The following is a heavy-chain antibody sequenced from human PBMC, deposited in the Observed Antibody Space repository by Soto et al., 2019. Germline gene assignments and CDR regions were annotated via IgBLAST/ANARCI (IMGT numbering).Heavy chain of an antibody. CDR1: GFTFSNAW. CDR2: IKSKTDGGTT. D-gene: IGHD6-13*01. V-gene: IGHV3-15*01. J-gene: IGHJ4*02. CDR3: TTVSFGAAAGKIDY. Sequence: EVQLVESGGGLVKPGGSLRLSCAASGFTFSNAWMSWVRQAPGKGLGGVGRIKSKTDGGTTDYAAPVKGRFTISRDDSKNTLYLQMNSLKTEDTAVYYCTTVSFGAAAGKIDYWGQGTLVTVSS.